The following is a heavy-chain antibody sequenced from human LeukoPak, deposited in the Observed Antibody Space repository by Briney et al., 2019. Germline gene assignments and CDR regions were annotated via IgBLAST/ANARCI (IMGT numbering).Heavy chain of an antibody. CDR2: IYYSGST. V-gene: IGHV4-59*01. Sequence: SETLSLTCTVSGGSISSYYWSWIRQPPGKGLEWIGYIYYSGSTNYNPSLKSRVTISVDTSKKQFSLKLCSVTAADTAVYYCARGGYSYGNYYYYYMDVWGKGTTVTVSS. J-gene: IGHJ6*03. CDR3: ARGGYSYGNYYYYYMDV. CDR1: GGSISSYY. D-gene: IGHD5-18*01.